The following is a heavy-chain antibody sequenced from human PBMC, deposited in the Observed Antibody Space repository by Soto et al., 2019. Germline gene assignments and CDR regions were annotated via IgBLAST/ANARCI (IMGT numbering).Heavy chain of an antibody. V-gene: IGHV3-30*03. CDR3: ASWELLPAFDY. D-gene: IGHD1-26*01. Sequence: QVQLVESGGGVVHPGRSLRLSCAASGFTFSSYGMHWVRQAPGKGLEWVAVISYDGSNKYYADSVKGRFTISRDNSKNTLYLQMNSLRAEDTAVYYCASWELLPAFDYWGQGTLVTVSS. CDR2: ISYDGSNK. CDR1: GFTFSSYG. J-gene: IGHJ4*02.